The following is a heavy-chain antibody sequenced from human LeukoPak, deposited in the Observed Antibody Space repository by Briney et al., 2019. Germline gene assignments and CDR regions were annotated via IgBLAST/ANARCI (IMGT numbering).Heavy chain of an antibody. CDR3: ARSVYYYDSSGRYYGMDV. V-gene: IGHV4-59*12. Sequence: PSETLSLTCTVSGGSISSYYWSWIRQPPGKGLEWIGYIYYSGSTNYNPSLKSRVTISVDTSKNQFSLKLSSVTAADTAVYYCARSVYYYDSSGRYYGMDVWGQGTTVTVSS. D-gene: IGHD3-22*01. J-gene: IGHJ6*02. CDR1: GGSISSYY. CDR2: IYYSGST.